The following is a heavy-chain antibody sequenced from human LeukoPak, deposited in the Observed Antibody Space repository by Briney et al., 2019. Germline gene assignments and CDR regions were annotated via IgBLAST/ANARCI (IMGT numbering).Heavy chain of an antibody. CDR2: ISGSGGNT. CDR3: ARDGSGRVPEMSAPDY. CDR1: GFTFSSHG. V-gene: IGHV3-23*01. Sequence: GETLRLSCAASGFTFSSHGMNWVRQAPGKGLEWVSGISGSGGNTYYADSVKGRFTISRDNSKNTLYLQMNSLRAEDTAVYYCARDGSGRVPEMSAPDYWGQGTLVTVSS. D-gene: IGHD3-10*01. J-gene: IGHJ4*02.